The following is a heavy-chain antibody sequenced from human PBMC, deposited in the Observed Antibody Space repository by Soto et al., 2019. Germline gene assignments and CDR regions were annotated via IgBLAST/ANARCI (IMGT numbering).Heavy chain of an antibody. V-gene: IGHV4-30-2*01. CDR2: IYHSGST. Sequence: SETLSLTCAVSGGSISSGGYSWSWIRQPPGKGLEWIGYIYHSGSTYYNPSLKNRVTISVDRSKNQISLKLSTVTAADTAVYYCARVKGGWGFDPWGQGTLVTVSS. D-gene: IGHD6-19*01. CDR1: GGSISSGGYS. J-gene: IGHJ5*02. CDR3: ARVKGGWGFDP.